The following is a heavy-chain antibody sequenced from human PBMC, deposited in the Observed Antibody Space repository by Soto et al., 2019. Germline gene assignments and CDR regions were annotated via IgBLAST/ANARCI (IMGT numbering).Heavy chain of an antibody. J-gene: IGHJ1*01. CDR1: GYTFSDYY. CDR2: INPNTGGT. CDR3: ATDVGSSSRYFHR. V-gene: IGHV1-2*02. D-gene: IGHD6-6*01. Sequence: QVQLVQSGAEVKKPGASVKVSCKASGYTFSDYYMHWVRQAPGQGLEWMGWINPNTGGTNYAQRFQGRVNMTWDTSISTAYMELSSLRSDDTALYYCATDVGSSSRYFHRWGQGTLVTVSS.